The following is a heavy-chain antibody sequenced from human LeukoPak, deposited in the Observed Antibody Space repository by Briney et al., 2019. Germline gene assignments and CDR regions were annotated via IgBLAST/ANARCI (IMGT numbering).Heavy chain of an antibody. Sequence: SETLSLTRTVSGGSINNYYCGSARQPPGQRLEYIGWIYYSGNTNYTPSLKSRVTISLDTSKNQFSLTLTSVTAADTAVYYCARHYDSGTYPLDYWGPGTLVTVSS. V-gene: IGHV4-59*01. D-gene: IGHD3-10*01. CDR3: ARHYDSGTYPLDY. CDR1: GGSINNYY. CDR2: IYYSGNT. J-gene: IGHJ4*02.